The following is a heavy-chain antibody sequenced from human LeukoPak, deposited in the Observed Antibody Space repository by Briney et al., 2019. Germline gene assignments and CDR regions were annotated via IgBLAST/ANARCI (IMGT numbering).Heavy chain of an antibody. Sequence: SETLSLTCTVSGGSISTDYWVWIRQSPGKELGWIGYVSYSGNTNYNPSLKSRVTISVDTSKNQLSLKLSSMTAADTAVYYCARAGYCSATSCQWVPLVWGQGTTVTVSS. D-gene: IGHD6-19*01. CDR3: ARAGYCSATSCQWVPLV. V-gene: IGHV4-59*01. CDR2: VSYSGNT. CDR1: GGSISTDY. J-gene: IGHJ6*02.